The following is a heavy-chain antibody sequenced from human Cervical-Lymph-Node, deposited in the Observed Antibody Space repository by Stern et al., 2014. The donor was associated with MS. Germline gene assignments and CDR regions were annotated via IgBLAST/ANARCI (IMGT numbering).Heavy chain of an antibody. V-gene: IGHV1-69*01. Sequence: QMQLVQSGAEVKKPGSSVKVSCKAYGGVFSRYAFSWVRQAAGQGLEWMGGIIPMSGKTNYAQKFQGRVKVIADEATSTAYMELSSLRSEDAAVYYCASSYSGWDNPYHFYGMDVWGQGTAVTVSS. CDR2: IIPMSGKT. CDR3: ASSYSGWDNPYHFYGMDV. D-gene: IGHD6-19*01. J-gene: IGHJ6*02. CDR1: GGVFSRYA.